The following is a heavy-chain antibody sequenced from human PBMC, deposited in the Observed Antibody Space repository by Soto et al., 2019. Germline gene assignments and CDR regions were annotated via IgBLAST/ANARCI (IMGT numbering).Heavy chain of an antibody. D-gene: IGHD6-13*01. Sequence: SVKVSCKASGGTFSSYAISWVRQAPGQGLEWTGGIIPIFGTANYAQKFQGRVTITADESTSTAYMELSSLRSEDTVVYYCARAYSSSWRPFYGMDVWGQGTTVTVSS. J-gene: IGHJ6*02. CDR3: ARAYSSSWRPFYGMDV. CDR1: GGTFSSYA. V-gene: IGHV1-69*13. CDR2: IIPIFGTA.